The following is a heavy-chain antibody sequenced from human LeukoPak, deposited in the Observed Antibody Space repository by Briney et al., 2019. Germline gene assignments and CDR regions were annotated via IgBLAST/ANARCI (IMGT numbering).Heavy chain of an antibody. D-gene: IGHD2-2*01. CDR3: ARAPITSPFYFDY. J-gene: IGHJ4*02. Sequence: GGSLRLSCAASGFTFSSYNMNWVRQAPGKGLEWVSSISSSSSYIYYADSVKGRFTISRDNAKNSLYLQMNSLRAEDTAVYYCARAPITSPFYFDYWGQGTLVTVSS. CDR1: GFTFSSYN. CDR2: ISSSSSYI. V-gene: IGHV3-21*01.